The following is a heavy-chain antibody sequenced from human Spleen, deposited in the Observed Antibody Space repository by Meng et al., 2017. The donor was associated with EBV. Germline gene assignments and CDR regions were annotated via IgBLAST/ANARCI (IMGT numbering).Heavy chain of an antibody. J-gene: IGHJ4*02. CDR1: GFSLDSSGVA. D-gene: IGHD6-13*01. CDR3: VHTSTPSSWQPDF. Sequence: QITLKESGPALMKPXXXXTXTXTFSGFSLDSSGVAVGWIRQPPGKPLEWLALIYWDDDKRYSPSLENRLTITRGPSRNQVVLTITNVDPADTGTYFCVHTSTPSSWQPDFWGQGILVTVSS. CDR2: IYWDDDK. V-gene: IGHV2-5*02.